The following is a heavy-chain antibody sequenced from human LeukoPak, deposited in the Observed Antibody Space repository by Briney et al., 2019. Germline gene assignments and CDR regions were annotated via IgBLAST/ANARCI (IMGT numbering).Heavy chain of an antibody. CDR3: ARDQRYYDSSGYPEDGFDV. D-gene: IGHD3-22*01. Sequence: SETLPLTCAVSGASINSSNWWSWVRQSPGKGLEWIGEIYHSGSTNYNPSLKSRVIISVDKSKNQFSLKVTSVTAADTAMYYCARDQRYYDSSGYPEDGFDVWGQGTMVTVSS. V-gene: IGHV4-4*02. J-gene: IGHJ3*01. CDR1: GASINSSNW. CDR2: IYHSGST.